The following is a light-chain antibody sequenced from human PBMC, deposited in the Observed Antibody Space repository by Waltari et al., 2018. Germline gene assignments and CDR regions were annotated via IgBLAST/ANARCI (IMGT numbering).Light chain of an antibody. V-gene: IGKV1-5*03. J-gene: IGKJ1*01. Sequence: DIQMTQSPSTLSSSVRARVSLTCRASQSISIWLAWSHQKPGKAPNLLIYKTSTLQSGVPSRFSGSGFGTEFTRTISSLQPDDFATYYCQQYNNFSSRFGQGSKVEIK. CDR2: KTS. CDR3: QQYNNFSSR. CDR1: QSISIW.